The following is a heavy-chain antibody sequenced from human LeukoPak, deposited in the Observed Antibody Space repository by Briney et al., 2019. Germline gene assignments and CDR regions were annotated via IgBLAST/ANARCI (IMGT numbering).Heavy chain of an antibody. CDR2: ISASGDVT. D-gene: IGHD2-2*01. V-gene: IGHV3-23*01. CDR1: RFSFSTYP. CDR3: AKEAQGCSITSCYFDS. Sequence: GGSLRLSCEASRFSFSTYPMGWVRRAPGKGLEWVSGISASGDVTFHADPLKGRFTISRDNSKNTLFLQMNSLRAEDTAVYYCAKEAQGCSITSCYFDSWGQGTLVTVSS. J-gene: IGHJ4*02.